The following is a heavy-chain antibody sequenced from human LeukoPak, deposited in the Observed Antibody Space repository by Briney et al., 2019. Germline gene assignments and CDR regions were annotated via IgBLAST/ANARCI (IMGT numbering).Heavy chain of an antibody. D-gene: IGHD1-26*01. J-gene: IGHJ4*02. V-gene: IGHV3-7*01. Sequence: GGSLRLSCAASGFTFSSYWMSWVRQAPGKGLEWVANIKQDGSEKYYVDSVKGRFTISRDNAKNSLYLQMNSLRVEDTGVYYCASWGEGALDNWGQGTLVTVSS. CDR3: ASWGEGALDN. CDR2: IKQDGSEK. CDR1: GFTFSSYW.